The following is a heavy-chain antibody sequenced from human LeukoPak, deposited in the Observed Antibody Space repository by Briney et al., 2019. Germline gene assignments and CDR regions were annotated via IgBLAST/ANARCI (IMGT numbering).Heavy chain of an antibody. CDR2: ISYDGSNK. Sequence: GGSLRLSCAASGFTFSSYGMHWVRQAPGKGLEWVAVISYDGSNKYYADSVKGRFTISRDNSKNTLYLQMNSLRAEDTAVYYCARDTSLRFLEWSTFDYWGQGTLVTVSS. D-gene: IGHD3-3*01. CDR1: GFTFSSYG. J-gene: IGHJ4*02. CDR3: ARDTSLRFLEWSTFDY. V-gene: IGHV3-30*03.